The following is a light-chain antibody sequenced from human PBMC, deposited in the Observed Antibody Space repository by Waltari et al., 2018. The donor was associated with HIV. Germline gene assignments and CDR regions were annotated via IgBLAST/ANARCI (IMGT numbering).Light chain of an antibody. CDR3: SSSRV. Sequence: QSALTQPHSASGSPGQSVTISCTGTSSAVGGYNYVSWYQQHPGKSPKLMIYEVSKRPSGVPDRFSGSKSGNTASLTVSGLQAEDEADYYCSSSRVFGGGTKLTVL. CDR2: EVS. CDR1: SSAVGGYNY. J-gene: IGLJ3*02. V-gene: IGLV2-8*01.